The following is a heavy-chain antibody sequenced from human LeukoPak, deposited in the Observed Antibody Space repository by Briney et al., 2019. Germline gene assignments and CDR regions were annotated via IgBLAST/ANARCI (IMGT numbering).Heavy chain of an antibody. Sequence: GGSLRLSCAASGFTFSSYAMSWVGQAPGKGLEWVSAISGSGGSTYNADSVKGRFTISRDNSKNTLYLQMNSLRAEDTAVYYCAKQGCPNGVCFSYYYYMDVWGRGTTVTVSS. V-gene: IGHV3-23*01. D-gene: IGHD2-8*01. CDR2: ISGSGGST. J-gene: IGHJ6*03. CDR3: AKQGCPNGVCFSYYYYMDV. CDR1: GFTFSSYA.